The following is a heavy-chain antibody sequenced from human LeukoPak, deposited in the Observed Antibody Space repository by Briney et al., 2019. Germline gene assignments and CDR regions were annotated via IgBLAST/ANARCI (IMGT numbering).Heavy chain of an antibody. V-gene: IGHV3-15*01. CDR1: GFTFSNAW. CDR3: TTADYYDSSGYDYYYYGMDV. CDR2: IKSKTDGGTT. D-gene: IGHD3-22*01. J-gene: IGHJ6*02. Sequence: GGSLRLSCAASGFTFSNAWMSWGRQAPGKGLEWVGRIKSKTDGGTTDYAAPVKGRFTISRDDSKNTLYLQMNSLKTEDTAVYYCTTADYYDSSGYDYYYYGMDVWGQGTTVTVSS.